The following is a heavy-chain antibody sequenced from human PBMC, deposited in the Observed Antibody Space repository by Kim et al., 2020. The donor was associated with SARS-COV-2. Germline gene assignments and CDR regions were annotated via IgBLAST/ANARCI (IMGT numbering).Heavy chain of an antibody. J-gene: IGHJ5*02. CDR3: ARRTSSWRNWFDP. CDR1: GGSFSGYY. Sequence: SETLSLTCAVYGGSFSGYYWSWIRQPPGKGLEWIGEINHSGSTNYNPSLKSRVTISVDTSKNQFSLKLSSVTAADTAVYYCARRTSSWRNWFDPWGQGTLVTVSS. CDR2: INHSGST. V-gene: IGHV4-34*01. D-gene: IGHD2-2*01.